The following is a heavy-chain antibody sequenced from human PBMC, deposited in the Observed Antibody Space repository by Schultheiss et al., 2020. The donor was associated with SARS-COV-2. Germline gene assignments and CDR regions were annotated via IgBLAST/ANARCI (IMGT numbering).Heavy chain of an antibody. CDR2: ISVSISYT. D-gene: IGHD1-26*01. CDR1: GFTFSDYS. Sequence: GGSLRLSCAASGFTFSDYSMTWIRQVPGKGLEWVAYISVSISYTDYADSVKGRFTISRDNAKNSLYLQMNSLRAEDTAVYYCARGGSTKATFWGQGTTVTVSS. J-gene: IGHJ6*02. CDR3: ARGGSTKATF. V-gene: IGHV3-11*06.